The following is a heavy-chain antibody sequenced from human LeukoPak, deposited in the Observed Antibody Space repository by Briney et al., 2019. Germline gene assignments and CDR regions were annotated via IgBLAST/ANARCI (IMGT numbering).Heavy chain of an antibody. CDR1: GFTFDDYA. CDR2: ISWNSGSI. CDR3: ARGMVNYYDSSGYLGRPFDY. V-gene: IGHV3-9*01. D-gene: IGHD3-22*01. J-gene: IGHJ4*02. Sequence: GRSLRLSCAASGFTFDDYAMHWVRQAPGKGLEWVSGISWNSGSIGYADSVKGRFTISRDNAKNSLYLQMNSLRAEDTALYYCARGMVNYYDSSGYLGRPFDYWGQGTLVTVSS.